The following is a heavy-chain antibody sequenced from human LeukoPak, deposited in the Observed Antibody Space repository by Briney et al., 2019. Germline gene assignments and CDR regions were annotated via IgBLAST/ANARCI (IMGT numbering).Heavy chain of an antibody. CDR1: GGSISSYY. Sequence: SETLSLTCTVSGGSISSYYWSWIRQPPGKGLEWIGYIYYRGSINYNPSLRSRVTFSVDTSKNQFSLKLSSVTAADTAVYYCARTFQDDGSGYYYYYGMDVWGHGTTVTVSS. D-gene: IGHD3-22*01. CDR3: ARTFQDDGSGYYYYYGMDV. CDR2: IYYRGSI. J-gene: IGHJ6*02. V-gene: IGHV4-59*01.